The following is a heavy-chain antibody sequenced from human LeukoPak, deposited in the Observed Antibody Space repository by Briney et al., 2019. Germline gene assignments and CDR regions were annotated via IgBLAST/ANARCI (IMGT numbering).Heavy chain of an antibody. Sequence: GGSLRLSCAASGFTFSSYAMSWVRQVPGKGLEWVSVISGSDDNTYYADSVKGRFTISRDNSKNMLYLQMNSLRAEDTAVYYCAKWKYSNSGIDDYWGQGTLVTVSS. CDR3: AKWKYSNSGIDDY. V-gene: IGHV3-23*01. D-gene: IGHD6-6*01. CDR2: ISGSDDNT. CDR1: GFTFSSYA. J-gene: IGHJ4*02.